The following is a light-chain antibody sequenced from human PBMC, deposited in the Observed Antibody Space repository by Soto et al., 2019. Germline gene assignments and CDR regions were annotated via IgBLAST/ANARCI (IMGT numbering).Light chain of an antibody. CDR3: QQYGRSLPHT. CDR1: QSVSSSY. CDR2: AAS. J-gene: IGKJ2*01. V-gene: IGKV3-20*01. Sequence: EIVLTQSPGTLSLSPGERATLSCRASQSVSSSYLAWFQHKPGQAPRLLIYAASSRATGIPDRFSGSGSGTDVTLTISRLEPEDFAVYYCQQYGRSLPHTFGQGTKLEIK.